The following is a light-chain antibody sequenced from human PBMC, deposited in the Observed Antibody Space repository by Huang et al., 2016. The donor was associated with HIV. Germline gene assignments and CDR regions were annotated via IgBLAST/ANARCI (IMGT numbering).Light chain of an antibody. CDR2: DAS. CDR1: QDISNY. Sequence: DIQMTQSPSSLSASVGDRVTITCQASQDISNYLNWYQQKPGKAPKLLIYDASNLETGVASRFSGSGSGAYFTFAISSLQPEDIATYYCQQYDNLPLTFGGGTKVEIK. V-gene: IGKV1-33*01. CDR3: QQYDNLPLT. J-gene: IGKJ4*01.